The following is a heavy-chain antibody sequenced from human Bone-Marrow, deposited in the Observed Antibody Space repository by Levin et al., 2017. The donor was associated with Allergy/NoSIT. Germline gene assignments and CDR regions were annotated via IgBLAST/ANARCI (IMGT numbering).Heavy chain of an antibody. V-gene: IGHV2-5*02. CDR2: IYWDDDK. Sequence: SGPTLVKPTETLTLTCTFSGFSLSTSGAGVVWIRQPPEKALEWLALIYWDDDKRYRPSLKSRLAISKETSKNQVGLTLTNMDPADTCTYYCAHRRTGDAGVGFFQYWGQGTPVTVSS. J-gene: IGHJ1*01. D-gene: IGHD1-1*01. CDR3: AHRRTGDAGVGFFQY. CDR1: GFSLSTSGAG.